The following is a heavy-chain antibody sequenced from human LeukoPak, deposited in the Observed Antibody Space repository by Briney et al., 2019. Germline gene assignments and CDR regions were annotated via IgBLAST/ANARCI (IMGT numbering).Heavy chain of an antibody. CDR2: ISSSSSYI. CDR3: ASTVLRYFDWSPVDY. V-gene: IGHV3-21*01. J-gene: IGHJ4*02. CDR1: GFTFSSYS. Sequence: GGSLRLSCAASGFTFSSYSMDWVRQAPGKGLEWASSISSSSSYIYYADSVKGRFTISRDNAKNSLYLQMNSLRAEDTAVYYCASTVLRYFDWSPVDYWGQGTLVTVSS. D-gene: IGHD3-9*01.